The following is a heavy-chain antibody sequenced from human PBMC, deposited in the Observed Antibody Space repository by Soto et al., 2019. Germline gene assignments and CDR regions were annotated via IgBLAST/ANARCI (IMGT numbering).Heavy chain of an antibody. CDR3: AKDQTAVAGTAGFDY. D-gene: IGHD6-19*01. Sequence: TGGSLRLSCAASGFTFSSYGMHWVRQAPGKGLEWVAVISYDGSNKYYADSVKGRFTISRDNSKNTLYLQMNSLRAEDTAVYYCAKDQTAVAGTAGFDYWGQGTLVTVSS. V-gene: IGHV3-30*18. CDR1: GFTFSSYG. CDR2: ISYDGSNK. J-gene: IGHJ4*02.